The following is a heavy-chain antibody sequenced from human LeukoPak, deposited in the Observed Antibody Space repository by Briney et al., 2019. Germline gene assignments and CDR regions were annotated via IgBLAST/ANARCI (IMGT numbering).Heavy chain of an antibody. J-gene: IGHJ2*01. D-gene: IGHD7-27*01. V-gene: IGHV3-21*01. Sequence: GGSQRLSCAASGFTFSSYSMNWVRQAPGKGLEWVSSIDTSTTYMTYADSVKGRFTISRDNARNSLYLQMSSLRAEDTAVYYCAREAGTGERWYFDLWGRGTLVTVSS. CDR2: IDTSTTYM. CDR3: AREAGTGERWYFDL. CDR1: GFTFSSYS.